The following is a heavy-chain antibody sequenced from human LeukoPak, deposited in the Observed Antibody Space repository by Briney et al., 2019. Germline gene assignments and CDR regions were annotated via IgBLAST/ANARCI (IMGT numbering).Heavy chain of an antibody. J-gene: IGHJ4*02. D-gene: IGHD1-26*01. V-gene: IGHV3-23*01. CDR1: GFTFSSSA. CDR3: AEDQRWESPHYLDS. Sequence: GGSLRLSCAASGFTFSSSAMSWVRQAPGKGLEWVSGISASGGSTSYADSVRGRFTISRDNSKNTLYVQMNSLRDEDTAVYYCAEDQRWESPHYLDSWGQGTLVTVSS. CDR2: ISASGGST.